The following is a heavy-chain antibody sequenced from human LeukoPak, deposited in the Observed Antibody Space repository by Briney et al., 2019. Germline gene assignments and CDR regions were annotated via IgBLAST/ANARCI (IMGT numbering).Heavy chain of an antibody. J-gene: IGHJ4*02. Sequence: PSETLSLTCAVYGGSFSGYYWSWIRQPPGKGLEWIGEINHSGSTNYNPSLKSRVTISVGTSENQFSLKLSSVTAADTALYYCARADSGDYVDYWGQGTLVTVSS. CDR3: ARADSGDYVDY. CDR2: INHSGST. D-gene: IGHD4-17*01. CDR1: GGSFSGYY. V-gene: IGHV4-34*01.